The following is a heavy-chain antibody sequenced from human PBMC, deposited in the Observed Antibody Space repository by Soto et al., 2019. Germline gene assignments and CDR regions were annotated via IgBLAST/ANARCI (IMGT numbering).Heavy chain of an antibody. D-gene: IGHD2-2*01. J-gene: IGHJ4*02. V-gene: IGHV4-34*01. CDR2: INHSGST. Sequence: QVQLQQWGAGLLKPSETLSLTCAVYGGSFSGYYWSWIRQPPGKGLEWIVEINHSGSTNYNPSLKSGVTISVGASKNQFSLKLSSVTAAVTAVYYCARASRSSTSRRFYCFDYWGQGTLVTVSS. CDR1: GGSFSGYY. CDR3: ARASRSSTSRRFYCFDY.